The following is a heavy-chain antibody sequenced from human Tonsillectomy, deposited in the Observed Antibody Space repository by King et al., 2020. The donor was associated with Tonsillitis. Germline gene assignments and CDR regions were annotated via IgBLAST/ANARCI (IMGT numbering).Heavy chain of an antibody. D-gene: IGHD6-13*01. CDR3: GYDGEHQLVLFYY. CDR1: GGSINSSIYY. CDR2: IYYSGGT. J-gene: IGHJ4*02. Sequence: QLQESGPGLVKPSETLSLTCTVSGGSINSSIYYWGWIRQPPGKGLEWIGSIYYSGGTYYNPSLKSRVTISVDTSKNQFSLKLSAVTAADTAVYYCGYDGEHQLVLFYYWGQGTLVTVSS. V-gene: IGHV4-39*01.